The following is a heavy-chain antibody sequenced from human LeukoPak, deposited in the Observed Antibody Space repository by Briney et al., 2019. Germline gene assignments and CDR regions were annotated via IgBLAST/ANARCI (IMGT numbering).Heavy chain of an antibody. D-gene: IGHD6-13*01. Sequence: AGGSLRLSCAASGFTFSSFAMHWVRQAPGKGLEWVAFTPYDGGNKYYAASVKGRFTISRDNSKNTLYLQMNSLRAEDTAVYYCAKDFGSTFYYFDYWGQGTVVTVSP. CDR2: TPYDGGNK. CDR3: AKDFGSTFYYFDY. J-gene: IGHJ4*02. CDR1: GFTFSSFA. V-gene: IGHV3-30*02.